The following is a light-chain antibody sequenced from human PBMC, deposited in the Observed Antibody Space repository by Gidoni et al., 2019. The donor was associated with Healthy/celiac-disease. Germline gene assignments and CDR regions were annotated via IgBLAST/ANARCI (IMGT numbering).Light chain of an antibody. J-gene: IGKJ1*01. CDR1: QSVNSN. V-gene: IGKV3-15*01. CDR3: QQYNNWPRT. CDR2: GAS. Sequence: EIVMTQSPATLSVSPGERATLSCRASQSVNSNLAWYQQQPGQAPRLLIYGASTRATGIPARFSASGSGTELTLTISSLQSEDFAVYFCQQYNNWPRTFGQGTKVEIK.